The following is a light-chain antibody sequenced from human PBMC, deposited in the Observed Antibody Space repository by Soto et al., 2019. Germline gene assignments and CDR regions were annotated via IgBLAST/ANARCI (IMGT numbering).Light chain of an antibody. V-gene: IGLV1-47*01. Sequence: QPVLTQPPSASGTPGQRVIISCSGSSSNIGSNYVYWYQQVPGTAPKLLIYGNNQRPSGVPDRFSGSKSDTSASLAISGLRSEDEADYYCAAWDDSLSGLFGGGTKLTVL. CDR2: GNN. CDR3: AAWDDSLSGL. J-gene: IGLJ2*01. CDR1: SSNIGSNY.